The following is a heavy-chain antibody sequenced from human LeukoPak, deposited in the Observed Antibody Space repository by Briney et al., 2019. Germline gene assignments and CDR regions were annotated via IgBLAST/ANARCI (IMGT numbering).Heavy chain of an antibody. Sequence: GGSLTLSCAASGFNFRTKWMSWVRQPSGKGLEWVANLNEDGSEKYYVDSLKGRFTITRDNAENSLYLHMNSLRAEDTAVYYCARGGAGYYFDSWGQGTLLTVSS. J-gene: IGHJ4*02. CDR1: GFNFRTKW. CDR2: LNEDGSEK. D-gene: IGHD6-19*01. CDR3: ARGGAGYYFDS. V-gene: IGHV3-7*01.